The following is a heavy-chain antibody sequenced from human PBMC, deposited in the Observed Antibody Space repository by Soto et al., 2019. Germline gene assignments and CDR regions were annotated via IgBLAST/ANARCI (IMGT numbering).Heavy chain of an antibody. V-gene: IGHV3-23*01. CDR1: GFTFGSYS. Sequence: EVQLLESGGGLVQPGGSLRLSCAASGFTFGSYSMNWVRQAPGKGLEWVSTISGSTGNTYYADSVKGRFTISRDNSKNTLYLQMNSLRAEDTAVYYCAKDLGELLFDYFDYWGQGTLVTVSS. CDR3: AKDLGELLFDYFDY. CDR2: ISGSTGNT. D-gene: IGHD3-10*01. J-gene: IGHJ4*02.